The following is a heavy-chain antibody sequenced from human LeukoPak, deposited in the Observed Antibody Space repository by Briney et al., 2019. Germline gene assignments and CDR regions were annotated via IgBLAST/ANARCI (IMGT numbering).Heavy chain of an antibody. V-gene: IGHV1-18*01. CDR3: ARDGGDDIVVVVAANTFDY. D-gene: IGHD2-15*01. Sequence: ASVKASCKASGYTFTSYGISWVRQAPGQGLEWMGWISAYNGNTNYAQKLQGRVTMTTDTSTSTAYMELRSLRSDDTAVYYCARDGGDDIVVVVAANTFDYWGQGTLVTVSS. CDR1: GYTFTSYG. CDR2: ISAYNGNT. J-gene: IGHJ4*02.